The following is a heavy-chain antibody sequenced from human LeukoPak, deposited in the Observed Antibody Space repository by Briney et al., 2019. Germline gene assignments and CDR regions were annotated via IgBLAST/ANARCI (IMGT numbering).Heavy chain of an antibody. CDR2: ISGSSDSI. Sequence: PGGSLRLSCAASAFTFSNYGMNWVRQAPGKGLEWVSYISGSSDSIYYADSVRGRFTVSRDNAKNSLFLQMNSLRAEDTAVYYCAKDQYNSNWEGAFDIWGQGTMVTVSS. V-gene: IGHV3-48*04. J-gene: IGHJ3*02. D-gene: IGHD6-13*01. CDR1: AFTFSNYG. CDR3: AKDQYNSNWEGAFDI.